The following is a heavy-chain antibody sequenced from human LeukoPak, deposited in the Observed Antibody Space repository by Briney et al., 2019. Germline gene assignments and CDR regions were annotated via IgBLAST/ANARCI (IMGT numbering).Heavy chain of an antibody. D-gene: IGHD1-1*01. CDR2: IYFNGKT. CDR3: ATPQLGETRATVDF. V-gene: IGHV4-39*07. CDR1: GGSINSRDYY. Sequence: SETLSLTCAVSGGSINSRDYYWGLIRQPPGKGLEWLGSIYFNGKTYYNPSLESRVTITLDMANNQFSLKLTSVTTADTAVYYCATPQLGETRATVDFWGHGILITVSS. J-gene: IGHJ4*01.